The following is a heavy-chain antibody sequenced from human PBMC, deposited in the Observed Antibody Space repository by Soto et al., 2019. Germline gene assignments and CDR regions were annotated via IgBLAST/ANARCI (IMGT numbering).Heavy chain of an antibody. CDR3: ARAYARTSCSVWKL. V-gene: IGHV3-23*01. Sequence: EVQLLESGGGLVQPGESLRLSCAASGFTFSNYAMTWVRQAPGKGLEWVSGITGSSETTYYADSVKGRFTISRNNSKNKVSLQMNGLRAEDSAVYYCARAYARTSCSVWKLWGQGTLVTVSP. D-gene: IGHD2-2*01. J-gene: IGHJ4*02. CDR2: ITGSSETT. CDR1: GFTFSNYA.